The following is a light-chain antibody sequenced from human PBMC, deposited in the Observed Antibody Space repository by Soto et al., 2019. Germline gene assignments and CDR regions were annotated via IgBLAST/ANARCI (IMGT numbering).Light chain of an antibody. CDR2: DVS. J-gene: IGLJ2*01. Sequence: QSALTQPASVSGSPGQSITISCTGTSSDVGGYNYVSWYQQHPGKAPKLMIYDVSNRPSGVSTRFSGSKSGNTASLTISGLQAADEADYYCSSYTSSSTLGVVFGGGTKLTVL. V-gene: IGLV2-14*01. CDR1: SSDVGGYNY. CDR3: SSYTSSSTLGVV.